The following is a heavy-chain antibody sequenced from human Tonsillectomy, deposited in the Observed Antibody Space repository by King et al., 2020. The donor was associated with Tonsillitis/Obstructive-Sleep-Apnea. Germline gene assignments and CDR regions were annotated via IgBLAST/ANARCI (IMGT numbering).Heavy chain of an antibody. CDR2: ISYDGSNK. J-gene: IGHJ6*03. CDR3: ARETEDIVVVVAASYYYYYMDV. D-gene: IGHD2-15*01. CDR1: GFTFSSYA. V-gene: IGHV3-30*01. Sequence: VQLVESGGGVVQPGRSLRLSCAASGFTFSSYAMHWVRQAPGKGLEWVAVISYDGSNKYYADSVKGRFPISRDNSKNTLYLQMNSLRAEDTAVYYCARETEDIVVVVAASYYYYYMDVWGKGTTVTVSS.